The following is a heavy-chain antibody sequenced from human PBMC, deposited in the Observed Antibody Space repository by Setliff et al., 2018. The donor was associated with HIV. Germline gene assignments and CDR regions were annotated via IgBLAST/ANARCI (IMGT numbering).Heavy chain of an antibody. CDR2: IYYSGST. Sequence: SETLSLTCTVSGGSVSSSSYYWGWIRQPPGKGLEWIGSIYYSGSTYYNPSLKSRVTISVDTSKNQFSLTLNSVTAADTAVYHCARGDTYYHDSSGYVKSALDCFDIWGQGTMVTVSS. CDR3: ARGDTYYHDSSGYVKSALDCFDI. CDR1: GGSVSSSSYY. J-gene: IGHJ3*02. D-gene: IGHD3-22*01. V-gene: IGHV4-39*01.